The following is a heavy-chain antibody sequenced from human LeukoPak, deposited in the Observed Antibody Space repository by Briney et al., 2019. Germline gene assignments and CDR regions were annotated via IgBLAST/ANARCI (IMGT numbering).Heavy chain of an antibody. J-gene: IGHJ6*02. CDR3: AKGLTGYSNYGMDV. CDR1: GFTFSSYA. D-gene: IGHD3-9*01. CDR2: ISGTGSRT. Sequence: GGSLSLSCAASGFTFSSYAMNWVRQAPGKGLEWVSAISGTGSRTYYADSVKGRFTISGDNSKNTLYLQMKSLRVEHTARYYCAKGLTGYSNYGMDVWGQGTTVTVSS. V-gene: IGHV3-23*01.